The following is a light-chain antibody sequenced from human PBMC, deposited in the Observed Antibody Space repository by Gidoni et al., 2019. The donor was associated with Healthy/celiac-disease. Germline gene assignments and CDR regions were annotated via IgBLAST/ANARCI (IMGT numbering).Light chain of an antibody. CDR2: DVS. J-gene: IGLJ2*01. CDR1: SSDVGGYNY. V-gene: IGLV2-11*01. Sequence: QSALPTPRSLSGSPGPSVTISCTGTSSDVGGYNYVSWYQQHPGKAPKLMIYDVSKRPSGVPDRFSGSKSGNTASLTISGLQAEDEADYYCCSYAGSYTPVFGGGTKLTVL. CDR3: CSYAGSYTPV.